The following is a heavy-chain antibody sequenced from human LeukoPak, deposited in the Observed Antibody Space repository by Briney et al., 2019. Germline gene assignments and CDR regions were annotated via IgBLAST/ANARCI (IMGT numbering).Heavy chain of an antibody. CDR3: ARSPYYDILTGSYFDY. V-gene: IGHV1-69*13. Sequence: GASVKVSCKASGGTFSSYAISWVRQAPGQGLEWMGGIIPIFGTANYAQKFQGRVTITADESTSTAYMELSSLRSEDTAVYYCARSPYYDILTGSYFDYWGQGTLVTVSS. CDR2: IIPIFGTA. J-gene: IGHJ4*02. D-gene: IGHD3-9*01. CDR1: GGTFSSYA.